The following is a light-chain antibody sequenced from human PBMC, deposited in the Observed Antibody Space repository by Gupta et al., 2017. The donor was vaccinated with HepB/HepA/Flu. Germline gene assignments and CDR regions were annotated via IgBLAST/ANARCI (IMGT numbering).Light chain of an antibody. V-gene: IGKV1-12*01. CDR2: GAS. CDR3: QQANSFPWT. CDR1: QGISSR. Sequence: DIQMTPSPSSVSASVGDRVTITCRASQGISSRLAWYQQKPGKAPKLLIYGASSLQSGVPSRFSGSGSGTDFTLTISSLQPEDFGTYVCQQANSFPWTFGQGTKVEIK. J-gene: IGKJ1*01.